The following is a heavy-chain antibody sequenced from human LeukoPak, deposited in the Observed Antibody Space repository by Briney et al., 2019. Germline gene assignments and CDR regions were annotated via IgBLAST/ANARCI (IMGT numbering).Heavy chain of an antibody. V-gene: IGHV3-21*04. J-gene: IGHJ4*02. D-gene: IGHD3-10*01. CDR2: ISSSSSYI. CDR3: AKITIINEFDY. Sequence: GGSLRLSCAASGFTFSSYSMNWVRQAPGKGLEWVSSISSSSSYIYYADSVKGRFTISRDNSKNMLYLQMNSLRVEDTAVYFCAKITIINEFDYWGQGTLVTVSS. CDR1: GFTFSSYS.